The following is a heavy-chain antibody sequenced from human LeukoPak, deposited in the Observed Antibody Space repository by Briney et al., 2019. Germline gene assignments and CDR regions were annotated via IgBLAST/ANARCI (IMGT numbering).Heavy chain of an antibody. V-gene: IGHV3-7*01. CDR3: AYDFWSGSHAFDI. CDR2: IKQDGSEK. CDR1: GFTFSSYW. D-gene: IGHD3-3*01. Sequence: PGGPLRLSCAASGFTFSSYWMSLVRQAPGKGLEWVANIKQDGSEKYYVDSVKGRFTISRDNAKNSLYLQMNSLRAEDTAVYYCAYDFWSGSHAFDIWGQGTMVTVSS. J-gene: IGHJ3*02.